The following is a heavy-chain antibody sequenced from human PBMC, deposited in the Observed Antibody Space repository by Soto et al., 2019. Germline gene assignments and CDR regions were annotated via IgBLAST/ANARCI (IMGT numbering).Heavy chain of an antibody. D-gene: IGHD3-3*01. V-gene: IGHV3-30-3*01. CDR3: ARGGRDFWSGSDY. Sequence: QVQLVESGGGVVQPGRSLRLSCAASVFTFNSYVMHWVRQAPGKGLEGVAVISSDGSNKYYGDSVKGRFTISRDNSKNTLYLQMNSLRDEDTAVYYCARGGRDFWSGSDYWGQGTLVTVSS. CDR1: VFTFNSYV. J-gene: IGHJ4*02. CDR2: ISSDGSNK.